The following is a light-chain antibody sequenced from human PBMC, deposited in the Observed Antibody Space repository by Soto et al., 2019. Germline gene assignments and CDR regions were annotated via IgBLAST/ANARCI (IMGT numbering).Light chain of an antibody. CDR3: QSYDSSLSGSV. J-gene: IGLJ3*02. CDR2: GNS. CDR1: RSNIGAGYH. Sequence: QSVLTQPPSVSGAPGQRVTISCTGSRSNIGAGYHVHWYQQLPGTAPKLLIYGNSNRPSGVPDRFSGSKSGTSASLAITGLQAEDEADYYSQSYDSSLSGSVFGGGTKLTVL. V-gene: IGLV1-40*01.